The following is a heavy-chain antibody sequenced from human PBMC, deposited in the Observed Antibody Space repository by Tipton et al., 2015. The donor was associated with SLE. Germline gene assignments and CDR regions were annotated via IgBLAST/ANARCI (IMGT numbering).Heavy chain of an antibody. CDR3: ASLPGHFDSRGFSYYFDY. J-gene: IGHJ4*02. Sequence: TLSLTCAVYGGSFSSYCWGWIRQPPGKGLEWIGSIYYSGSTYYNPSLKSRVTVSIDTSENQFSLKLSSVTAADTAVYYCASLPGHFDSRGFSYYFDYWGQGTLVTVSS. D-gene: IGHD3-22*01. V-gene: IGHV4-39*01. CDR2: IYYSGST. CDR1: GGSFSSYC.